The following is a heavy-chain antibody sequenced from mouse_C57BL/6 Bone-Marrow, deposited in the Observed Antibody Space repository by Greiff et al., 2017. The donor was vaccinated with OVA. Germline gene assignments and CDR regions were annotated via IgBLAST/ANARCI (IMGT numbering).Heavy chain of an antibody. CDR1: GFTFSSYG. CDR3: ARSRGYY. CDR2: ISSGGSYT. V-gene: IGHV5-6*01. Sequence: EVHLVESGGDLVKPGGSLKLSCAASGFTFSSYGMSWVRQTPDKRLEWVATISSGGSYTYYPDSVKGRFTISRDNATNTLYLQMSSLKSEDTAMYYCARSRGYYWGQGTTLTVSS. J-gene: IGHJ2*01.